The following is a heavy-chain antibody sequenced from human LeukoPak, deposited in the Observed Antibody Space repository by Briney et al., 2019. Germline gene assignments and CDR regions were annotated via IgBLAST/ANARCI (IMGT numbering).Heavy chain of an antibody. D-gene: IGHD6-19*01. CDR3: ARLYSSGWYYYFNS. Sequence: SETLSLTCTVSRDSISTGNWWSWVRQPPGKGLEWIGEIYHNGNTNYNPSLKSRVSISVDESKNQFSLKLNSVTAADTAVYYCARLYSSGWYYYFNSWGQGTVVAVSS. CDR1: RDSISTGNW. V-gene: IGHV4-4*02. J-gene: IGHJ4*02. CDR2: IYHNGNT.